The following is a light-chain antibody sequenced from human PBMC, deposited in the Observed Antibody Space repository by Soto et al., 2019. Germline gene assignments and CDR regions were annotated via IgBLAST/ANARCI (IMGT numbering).Light chain of an antibody. Sequence: EIVLTQSPGTLSLSPGERATLSCRASQSVSRTYLAWYQQKLGQAPRLLIYHISNRATGIPDRFSGSGSGTDFTLTISRLEPEDFAVYYCQQYGSSPRTFGQGTKVEIK. V-gene: IGKV3-20*01. J-gene: IGKJ1*01. CDR1: QSVSRTY. CDR2: HIS. CDR3: QQYGSSPRT.